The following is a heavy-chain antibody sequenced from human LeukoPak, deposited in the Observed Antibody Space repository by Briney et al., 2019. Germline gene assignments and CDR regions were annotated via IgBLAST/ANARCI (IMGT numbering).Heavy chain of an antibody. CDR3: ARPASGDPYGMDV. Sequence: SVKVSYKASGGTFSSYAISWVRQAPGQGLEWMGRIIPILGIANYAQKFQGRVTITADKSTSTAYMELSRLRSEDTAVYYCARPASGDPYGMDVWGQGTTVTVSS. J-gene: IGHJ6*02. D-gene: IGHD3-10*01. CDR1: GGTFSSYA. V-gene: IGHV1-69*04. CDR2: IIPILGIA.